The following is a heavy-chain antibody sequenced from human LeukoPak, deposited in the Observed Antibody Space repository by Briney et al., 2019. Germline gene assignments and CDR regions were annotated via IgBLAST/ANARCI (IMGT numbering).Heavy chain of an antibody. Sequence: GGSLRLSWAASGFTFSSYRMHWVRQAPGKGLVWVSRINTDGSSTSYADSVKGRFTISRDNAKNTLYLQMNSLRAEDTAVYYCAREQYGGNYNYWGQGTLVTVSS. D-gene: IGHD4-23*01. CDR3: AREQYGGNYNY. CDR2: INTDGSST. V-gene: IGHV3-74*01. CDR1: GFTFSSYR. J-gene: IGHJ4*02.